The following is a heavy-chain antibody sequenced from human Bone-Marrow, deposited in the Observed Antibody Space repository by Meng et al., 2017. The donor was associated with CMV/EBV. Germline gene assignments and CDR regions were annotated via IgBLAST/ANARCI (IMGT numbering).Heavy chain of an antibody. V-gene: IGHV3-21*01. CDR3: ARGVYCSSTSCYGYYYYGMDV. D-gene: IGHD2-2*01. Sequence: GGSLRLSCAASGLTFSSYSMNWVRQAPGKGLEWVSSISSSSSYIYYADSVKGRFTISRDNAKNSLYRQMNSLRAEDTAVYYCARGVYCSSTSCYGYYYYGMDVWGQGTTVSVSS. J-gene: IGHJ6*02. CDR2: ISSSSSYI. CDR1: GLTFSSYS.